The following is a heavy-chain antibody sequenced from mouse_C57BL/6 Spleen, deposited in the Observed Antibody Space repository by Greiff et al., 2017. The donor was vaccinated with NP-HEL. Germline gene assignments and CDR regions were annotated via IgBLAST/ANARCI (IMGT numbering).Heavy chain of an antibody. J-gene: IGHJ3*01. D-gene: IGHD1-3*01. V-gene: IGHV3-6*01. Sequence: DVQLQESGPGLVKPSQSLSLTCSVTGYSITSGYYWNWIRQFPGNKLEWMGYISYDGSNNYNPSLKNRISITRDTSKNQFFLKLNSVTTEDTATYYCARDESKGGWFAYWGQGTLVTVSA. CDR3: ARDESKGGWFAY. CDR2: ISYDGSN. CDR1: GYSITSGYY.